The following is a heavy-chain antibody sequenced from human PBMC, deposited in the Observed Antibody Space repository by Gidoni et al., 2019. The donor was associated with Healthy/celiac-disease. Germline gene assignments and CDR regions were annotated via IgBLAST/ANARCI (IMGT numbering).Heavy chain of an antibody. J-gene: IGHJ4*02. CDR3: ARGPPKVDY. CDR1: GESFSGYY. CDR2: INHSGST. V-gene: IGHV4-34*01. Sequence: QVQLQQWGAGLLKPSETLSLTCAVYGESFSGYYWSWIRQPPGKGLEWIGEINHSGSTNYNPSLKSRVTISVDTSKNQFSLKLSSVTAADTAVYYCARGPPKVDYWGQGTLVTVSS.